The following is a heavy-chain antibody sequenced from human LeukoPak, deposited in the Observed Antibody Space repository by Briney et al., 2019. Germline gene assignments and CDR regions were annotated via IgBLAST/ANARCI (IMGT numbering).Heavy chain of an antibody. CDR3: ARRGRRDYGDYGSVDY. Sequence: GESLQISCKGSGYSFTSYWISWVRQLPGKGLEWMGRIDPSDSYTNYSPSFQGHVTISADKSISTAYLQWSSLKASDTAMYYCARRGRRDYGDYGSVDYWGQGTLVTVSS. D-gene: IGHD4-17*01. J-gene: IGHJ4*02. CDR1: GYSFTSYW. CDR2: IDPSDSYT. V-gene: IGHV5-10-1*01.